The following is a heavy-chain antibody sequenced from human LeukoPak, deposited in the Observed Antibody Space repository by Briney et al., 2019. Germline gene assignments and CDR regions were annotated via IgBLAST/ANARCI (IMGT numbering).Heavy chain of an antibody. Sequence: TGGSLRLSCAASGFTFSSYWMDWVRQAPGKGLVWVSRIKTDGSSTSYADSVKGRFTISRDNAKNTLYMQMNSLRAEDTAVYYCARERSSGWSDYWGQGTLVTVSS. V-gene: IGHV3-74*01. CDR1: GFTFSSYW. CDR2: IKTDGSST. J-gene: IGHJ4*02. CDR3: ARERSSGWSDY. D-gene: IGHD6-19*01.